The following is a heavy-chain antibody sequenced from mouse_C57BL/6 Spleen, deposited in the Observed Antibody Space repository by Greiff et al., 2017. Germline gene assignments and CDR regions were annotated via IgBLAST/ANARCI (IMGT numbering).Heavy chain of an antibody. Sequence: EVQLQQSGPELVKPGASVKMSCKASGYTFTDYNMHWVKQSHGKSLEWIGYINPNNGGTSYNQKFKGKATLTVNKSSSTAYMELRSLTSEDSAVYYCARYPAQATVAMDYWGQGTSVTVSS. J-gene: IGHJ4*01. CDR2: INPNNGGT. CDR3: ARYPAQATVAMDY. V-gene: IGHV1-22*01. D-gene: IGHD3-2*02. CDR1: GYTFTDYN.